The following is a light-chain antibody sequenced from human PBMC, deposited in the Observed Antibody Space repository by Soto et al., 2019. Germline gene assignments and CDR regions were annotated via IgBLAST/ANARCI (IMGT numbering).Light chain of an antibody. CDR3: QPYNSYSPWT. J-gene: IGKJ1*01. Sequence: DIQMTQSPSTLSASVGDRVTITCRASQSISSWLAWYQQKPGKAPKLLIYDASSLESRVPSRFRGSGSGTEFTLTISSLQPDDFATYYCQPYNSYSPWTFGHGTKGEIK. V-gene: IGKV1-5*01. CDR2: DAS. CDR1: QSISSW.